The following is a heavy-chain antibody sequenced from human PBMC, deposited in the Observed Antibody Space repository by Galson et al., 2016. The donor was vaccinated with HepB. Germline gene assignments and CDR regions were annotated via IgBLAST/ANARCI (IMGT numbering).Heavy chain of an antibody. V-gene: IGHV5-51*01. CDR1: GYSFTSYW. CDR3: ARLAAAGDHSTPYAYYYGLDF. D-gene: IGHD6-13*01. J-gene: IGHJ6*02. CDR2: IYPGDSDT. Sequence: QSGAEVKKPGESLKISCKGSGYSFTSYWIGWVRQMPGKGLEWMGIIYPGDSDTRYSPSFQGQVTIAADKSISTAYLQWSSLKASDTAMFYCARLAAAGDHSTPYAYYYGLDFWDQGTTVTVSS.